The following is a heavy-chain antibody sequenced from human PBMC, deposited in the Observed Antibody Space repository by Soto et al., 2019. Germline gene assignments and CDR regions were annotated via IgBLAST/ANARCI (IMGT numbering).Heavy chain of an antibody. CDR3: ARHPGEVYFDY. CDR2: IYYSGST. V-gene: IGHV4-39*01. Sequence: SETLSLTCTVSGDSISSSSYFLDRVRQPPGKGLEGIGSIYYSGSTYYNPSLKGGFTIFVDTSKNHFSLRLGSVPAENRVVFFCARHPGEVYFDYWGQGTLVTVSS. J-gene: IGHJ4*02. CDR1: GDSISSSSYF.